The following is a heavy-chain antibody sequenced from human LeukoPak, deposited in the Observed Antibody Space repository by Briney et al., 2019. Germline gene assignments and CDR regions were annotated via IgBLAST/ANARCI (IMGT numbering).Heavy chain of an antibody. CDR1: GFTFSNYA. J-gene: IGHJ3*02. Sequence: GGSLRLSCAASGFTFSNYAMSWVRQAPGKGLERVSSISGSGASTYYADSVKGRFTISRDNSKNTLYLQMNSLRAEDTALYYCAKDKSGGWELLRDHDAFDIWGQGTMVTVSS. V-gene: IGHV3-23*01. CDR3: AKDKSGGWELLRDHDAFDI. CDR2: ISGSGAST. D-gene: IGHD1-26*01.